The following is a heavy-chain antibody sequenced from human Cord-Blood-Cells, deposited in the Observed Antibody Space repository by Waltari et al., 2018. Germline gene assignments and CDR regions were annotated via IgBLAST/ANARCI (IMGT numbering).Heavy chain of an antibody. J-gene: IGHJ4*02. D-gene: IGHD3-10*01. CDR2: IYYSGST. Sequence: QVQLQESGPGLVKPSETLSLTCTVSGGSISSHYWSWIRQPPGKGLEWIGYIYYSGSTNYNPSLKSRVTISVDTSKNQFSLKLGSVTAADTAVYYCARDRGSGSYDYWGQGTLVTVSS. CDR1: GGSISSHY. V-gene: IGHV4-59*11. CDR3: ARDRGSGSYDY.